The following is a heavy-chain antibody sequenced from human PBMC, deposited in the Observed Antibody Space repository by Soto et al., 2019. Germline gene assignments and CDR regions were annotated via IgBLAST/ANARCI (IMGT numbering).Heavy chain of an antibody. V-gene: IGHV3-7*01. CDR3: ARDSEKNGGDAFDI. J-gene: IGHJ3*02. CDR1: GFTFSSYW. CDR2: IKQDGSEK. Sequence: GGSLRLSCAASGFTFSSYWMSWVRQAPGKGLEWVANIKQDGSEKYYVDSVKGRITISRDNAKNSLHLQMNSLRAEDAAADYCARDSEKNGGDAFDIWGQGTMVTVSS. D-gene: IGHD1-1*01.